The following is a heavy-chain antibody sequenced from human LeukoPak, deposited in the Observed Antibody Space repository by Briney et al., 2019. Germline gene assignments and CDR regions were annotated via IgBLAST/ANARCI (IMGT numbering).Heavy chain of an antibody. Sequence: GSSVKVSCKASGGTFSSYAISWVRQAPGQGLEWMGRIIPIFGIANYAQKFQGRVTITADKSTSTAYMELSSLRSEDTAVYYCARAGGVVVADYYYYGMDVWGQGTTVTVSS. D-gene: IGHD2-15*01. CDR3: ARAGGVVVADYYYYGMDV. CDR2: IIPIFGIA. CDR1: GGTFSSYA. J-gene: IGHJ6*02. V-gene: IGHV1-69*04.